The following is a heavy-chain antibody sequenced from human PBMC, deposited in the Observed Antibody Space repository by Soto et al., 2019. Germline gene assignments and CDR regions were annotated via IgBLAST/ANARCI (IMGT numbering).Heavy chain of an antibody. J-gene: IGHJ4*02. CDR2: IPFDGRSQ. V-gene: IGHV3-30*03. Sequence: GSLRLSCTASGFTFNNDGFHWVRQAPGKGLEWVALIPFDGRSQYYGDSVKGRFIVSRDNSKNTVYLEMNNLETEDTAVYYCARDYRGYNYGPLDNWGQGVLVTVSS. CDR1: GFTFNNDG. CDR3: ARDYRGYNYGPLDN. D-gene: IGHD5-18*01.